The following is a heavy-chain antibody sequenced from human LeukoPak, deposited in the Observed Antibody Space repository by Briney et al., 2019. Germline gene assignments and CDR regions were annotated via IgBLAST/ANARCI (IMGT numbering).Heavy chain of an antibody. CDR3: ARAGIVVVVAANYFDY. CDR1: GGSISDYY. J-gene: IGHJ4*02. V-gene: IGHV4-30-4*01. CDR2: IYYSGST. Sequence: SETLSLTCTVSGGSISDYYWSWIRQPPGKGLEWIGYIYYSGSTYYNPSLKSQVTISVDTSKNQFSLKLSSVTAADTAVYYCARAGIVVVVAANYFDYWGQGTLVTVSS. D-gene: IGHD2-15*01.